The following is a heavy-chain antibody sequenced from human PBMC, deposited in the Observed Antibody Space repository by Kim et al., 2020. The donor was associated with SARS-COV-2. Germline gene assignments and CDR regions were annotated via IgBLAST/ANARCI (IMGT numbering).Heavy chain of an antibody. CDR3: AKGNTVTRDFDY. J-gene: IGHJ4*02. V-gene: IGHV3-23*01. Sequence: YAGSVTGRFAISRDNSKNSMYLQMNRLRAEDTAVYYCAKGNTVTRDFDYWGQGALVTVSS. D-gene: IGHD4-17*01.